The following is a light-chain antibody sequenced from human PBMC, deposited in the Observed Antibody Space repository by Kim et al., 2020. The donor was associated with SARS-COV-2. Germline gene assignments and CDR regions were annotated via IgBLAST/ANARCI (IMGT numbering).Light chain of an antibody. J-gene: IGLJ3*02. CDR2: RNN. CDR3: AAWDDSLSGWV. Sequence: QPVLTQPPSASGTPGQRVTISCSGSSSNIGSNYVYWYQQVPGTAPKLLIHRNNQRPSGVPDRFSGSKSGTSASLAISGLRSEDEADYYCAAWDDSLSGWVFGGGTKLTVL. CDR1: SSNIGSNY. V-gene: IGLV1-47*01.